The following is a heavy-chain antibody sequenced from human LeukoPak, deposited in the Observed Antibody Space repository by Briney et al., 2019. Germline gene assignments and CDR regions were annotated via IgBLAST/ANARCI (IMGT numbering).Heavy chain of an antibody. CDR1: GGSFSGYY. J-gene: IGHJ5*02. CDR3: ARGITIQKWFDP. CDR2: INHSGST. V-gene: IGHV4-34*01. D-gene: IGHD3-3*01. Sequence: SETLSLTCAVYGGSFSGYYWSWIRQPPGKGLEWIGEINHSGSTNYNPSLKSRVTISVDTSKNQFSLKLSSVTAADTAVYYCARGITIQKWFDPWGQGTLVTVSS.